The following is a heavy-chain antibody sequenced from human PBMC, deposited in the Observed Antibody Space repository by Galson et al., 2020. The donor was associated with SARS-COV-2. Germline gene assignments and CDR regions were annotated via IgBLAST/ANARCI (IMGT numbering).Heavy chain of an antibody. J-gene: IGHJ6*02. CDR3: ARSLTVGQIFLEWLSRYYYYGMDV. V-gene: IGHV1-8*01. CDR2: MNPNSGNT. Sequence: ASVKVSCKASGYTFTSYDINWVRQATGQGLEWMGWMNPNSGNTGYAQKFQGRVTMTRNTSISTAYMELSSLRSEDTAVYYCARSLTVGQIFLEWLSRYYYYGMDVWGQGTTVTVSS. D-gene: IGHD3-3*01. CDR1: GYTFTSYD.